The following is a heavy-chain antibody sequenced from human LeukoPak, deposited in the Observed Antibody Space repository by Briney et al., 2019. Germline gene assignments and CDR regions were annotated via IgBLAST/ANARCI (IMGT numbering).Heavy chain of an antibody. D-gene: IGHD3-9*01. V-gene: IGHV4-34*01. J-gene: IGHJ4*02. CDR1: GGSFSGYY. Sequence: SETLSLTCAVYGGSFSGYYWSWIRQPPGKGLEWIGEINHSGSTNYNPSLTSRVTISVDTSKNQFSLKLSSVTAADTAVYYCARDVLTGSNYWGQGTLVTVSS. CDR3: ARDVLTGSNY. CDR2: INHSGST.